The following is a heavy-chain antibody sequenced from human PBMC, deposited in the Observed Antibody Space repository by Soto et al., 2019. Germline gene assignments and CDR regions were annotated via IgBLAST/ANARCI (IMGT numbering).Heavy chain of an antibody. V-gene: IGHV4-59*01. J-gene: IGHJ6*02. CDR3: ARDLLSGRYGMDV. D-gene: IGHD1-26*01. Sequence: QVQLQESGPGLVKPSETLSLTCTVSGGSINSDYWSWIRQPPEKGLEWIGYVRNSGSTNYNPSLKRRGIIPVDTSKNQFSLKLSPVTAADTGVYYCARDLLSGRYGMDVWGQGTTVTVSS. CDR1: GGSINSDY. CDR2: VRNSGST.